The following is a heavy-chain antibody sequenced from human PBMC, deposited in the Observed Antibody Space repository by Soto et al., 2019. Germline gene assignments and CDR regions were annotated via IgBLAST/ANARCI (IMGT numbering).Heavy chain of an antibody. J-gene: IGHJ6*02. CDR2: ISWNSGSI. CDR1: GFTFDDYA. CDR3: AKDRLMSGMDV. Sequence: PGGSLRLSCAASGFTFDDYAMHWVRQAPGKGLEWVSGISWNSGSIGYADSVKGRFTISRDNAKNTLYLQMNSLRAEDTAVYYCAKDRLMSGMDVWGQGTTVTVSS. D-gene: IGHD6-19*01. V-gene: IGHV3-9*01.